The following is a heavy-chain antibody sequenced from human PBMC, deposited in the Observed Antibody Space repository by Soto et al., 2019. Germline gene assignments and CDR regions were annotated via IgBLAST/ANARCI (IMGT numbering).Heavy chain of an antibody. J-gene: IGHJ6*02. CDR2: ISYDGSNK. CDR3: ARDSCSGGSCYPSLYGMDV. V-gene: IGHV3-30-3*01. D-gene: IGHD2-15*01. Sequence: GGGLRRSCAGSGFNFSSYGIHWVRPAPGKGLEWVAVISYDGSNKYYADSVKGRFTISRDNSKNTLYLQMNSLRAEDTAVYYCARDSCSGGSCYPSLYGMDVWGQGTTVTVSS. CDR1: GFNFSSYG.